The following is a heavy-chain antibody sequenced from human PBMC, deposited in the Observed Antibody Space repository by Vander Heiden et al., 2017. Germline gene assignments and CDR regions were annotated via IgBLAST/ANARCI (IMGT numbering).Heavy chain of an antibody. CDR2: ISGSGGST. Sequence: EVQLLESGGGLVQPGGSLRRSCAASGFAFSSYAMSWVRQAPGKGLEWVSAISGSGGSTYYADSVKGRFTISRDNSKNTLYLQMNSLRAEDTAVYYCAKILRVQLEQFDYWGQGTLVTVSS. CDR1: GFAFSSYA. D-gene: IGHD1-1*01. J-gene: IGHJ4*02. V-gene: IGHV3-23*01. CDR3: AKILRVQLEQFDY.